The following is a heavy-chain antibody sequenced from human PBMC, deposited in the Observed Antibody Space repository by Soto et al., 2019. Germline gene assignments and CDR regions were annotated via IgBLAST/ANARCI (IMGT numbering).Heavy chain of an antibody. D-gene: IGHD4-4*01. CDR2: ISYDGSNK. J-gene: IGHJ4*02. Sequence: GSLRLSCAASGFTFSSYAMHWVRQAPCKGLEWVAVISYDGSNKYYADSVKGRFTISRDNSKDTLYLQMNSLRAEDTAVYYCARVLKIIYRSADYWGKRPLVNVS. V-gene: IGHV3-30-3*01. CDR1: GFTFSSYA. CDR3: ARVLKIIYRSADY.